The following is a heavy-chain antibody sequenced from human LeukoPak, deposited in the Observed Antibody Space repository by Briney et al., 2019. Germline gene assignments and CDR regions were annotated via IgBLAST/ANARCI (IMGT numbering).Heavy chain of an antibody. CDR1: GCTFSSYA. Sequence: GAPVKVSCKASGCTFSSYAISWVRQAPGQGLEWMGGIIPIFGTANYAQKFQGRVTITADKSTSTAYMELSSLRSEDTAVYYCARAELLWFGELKYNWFDPWGQGTLVTVSS. J-gene: IGHJ5*02. D-gene: IGHD3-10*01. CDR2: IIPIFGTA. CDR3: ARAELLWFGELKYNWFDP. V-gene: IGHV1-69*06.